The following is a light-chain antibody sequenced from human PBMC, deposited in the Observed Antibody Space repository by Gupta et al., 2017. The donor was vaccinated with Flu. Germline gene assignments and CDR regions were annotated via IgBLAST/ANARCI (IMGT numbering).Light chain of an antibody. J-gene: IGLJ2*01. CDR3: SSYTSSTTLVL. CDR2: DVS. V-gene: IGLV2-14*04. CDR1: SSDVGGYNY. Sequence: ITISCTGTSSDVGGYNYVSWYQQHPGKAPKRMIFDVSNRPSGVSNRFSGSKSGNTASLTISGLQAEDEADYYCSSYTSSTTLVLFGGGTKLTVL.